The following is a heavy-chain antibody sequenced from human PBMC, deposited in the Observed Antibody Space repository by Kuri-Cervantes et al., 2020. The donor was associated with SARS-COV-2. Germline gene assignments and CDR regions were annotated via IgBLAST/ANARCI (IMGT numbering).Heavy chain of an antibody. J-gene: IGHJ3*02. CDR2: IYTSGST. V-gene: IGHV4-4*07. CDR1: GGSISSYY. CDR3: ARDLREDAFDI. Sequence: GSLRLSCTVSGGSISSYYWSWIRQPAGKGLEWIGRIYTSGSTYYNPSLKSRVTISVDTSKNQFSLKLSSVTAADTAVYYCARDLREDAFDIWGQGTMVTVSS.